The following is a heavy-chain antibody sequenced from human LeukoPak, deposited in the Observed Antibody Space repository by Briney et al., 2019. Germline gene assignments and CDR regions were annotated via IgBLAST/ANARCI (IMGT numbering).Heavy chain of an antibody. CDR1: GGTFISYA. J-gene: IGHJ3*02. CDR3: ATAWSSGNSAPDAFDI. V-gene: IGHV1-24*01. D-gene: IGHD4-23*01. CDR2: FDPEDGET. Sequence: GASVKVSCKASGGTFISYAISWVRQAPGKGLEWMGGFDPEDGETIYAQKFQGRVTMTEDTSTDTAYMELSSLRSEDTAVYYCATAWSSGNSAPDAFDIWGQGTMVTVSS.